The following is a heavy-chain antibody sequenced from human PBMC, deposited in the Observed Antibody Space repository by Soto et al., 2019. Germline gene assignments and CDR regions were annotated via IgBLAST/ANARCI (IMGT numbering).Heavy chain of an antibody. CDR1: GHTFTVYY. D-gene: IGHD1-26*01. Sequence: ASVKVSCKASGHTFTVYYMHWVRQAPGQGLEWMGWINPKSGGTMYPQKFQGRVTMTWDTSISTAYMALTRMRSDDTAVYYCARDLAKGGGSAGFDYWGQGTLVTVSS. J-gene: IGHJ4*02. V-gene: IGHV1-2*02. CDR2: INPKSGGT. CDR3: ARDLAKGGGSAGFDY.